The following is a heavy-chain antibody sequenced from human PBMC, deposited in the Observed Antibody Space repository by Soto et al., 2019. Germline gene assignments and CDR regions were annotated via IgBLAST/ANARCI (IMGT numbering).Heavy chain of an antibody. D-gene: IGHD2-8*01. V-gene: IGHV4-31*03. Sequence: QVQLQESGPGLVKPSQNLSLTCSVSGGSISSGGHYWSWIRQHPGKGLEWIGYIYFSGSTYYNPSLKSRFIISVDTSKNQFSLKLSSVTAADTAVYYCARVYCTNGVCYAGSDFYFDSWGQGTLVTVSS. J-gene: IGHJ4*02. CDR3: ARVYCTNGVCYAGSDFYFDS. CDR1: GGSISSGGHY. CDR2: IYFSGST.